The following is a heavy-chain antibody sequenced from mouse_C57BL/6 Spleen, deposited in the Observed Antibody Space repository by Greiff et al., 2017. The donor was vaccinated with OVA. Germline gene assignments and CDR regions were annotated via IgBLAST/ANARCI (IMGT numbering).Heavy chain of an antibody. D-gene: IGHD2-1*01. V-gene: IGHV1-53*01. CDR2: INPSNGGT. CDR3: AREANYGNFAMDY. J-gene: IGHJ4*01. CDR1: GYTFTSYW. Sequence: QVQLQQSGTELVKHGASVKLSCKASGYTFTSYWMHWVKQRPGQGLEWIGNINPSNGGTNYNEKFKSKATLTVDKSSSTAYMQLSSLTSEDSAVYYCAREANYGNFAMDYWGQGTSVTVSS.